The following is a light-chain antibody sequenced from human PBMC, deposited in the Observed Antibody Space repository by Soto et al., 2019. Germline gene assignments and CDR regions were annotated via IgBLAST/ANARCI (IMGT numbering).Light chain of an antibody. Sequence: SPDTLSLSPGERATLSCKASQSVSSYLAWYQQKPGQAPRLLIYDASNRATGIPARFSGSGSGTDFTLTISSLEPEDFAVYYCEERRNWISFGQGTRLEIK. CDR1: QSVSSY. CDR2: DAS. V-gene: IGKV3-11*01. CDR3: EERRNWIS. J-gene: IGKJ5*01.